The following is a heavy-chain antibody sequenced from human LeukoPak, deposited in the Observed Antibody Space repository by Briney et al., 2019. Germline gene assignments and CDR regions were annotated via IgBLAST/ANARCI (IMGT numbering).Heavy chain of an antibody. CDR2: ISGSGDST. J-gene: IGHJ4*02. CDR3: ARGRGIQLWRFDY. D-gene: IGHD5-18*01. Sequence: GGSLRLSCAASGFTFSNYAMSWVRQAPGKGLEWVSAISGSGDSTYYADSVRGRFTISRDNSKNTLFLQMSSLRAEDTAVYYCARGRGIQLWRFDYWGQGTLVTVSS. V-gene: IGHV3-23*01. CDR1: GFTFSNYA.